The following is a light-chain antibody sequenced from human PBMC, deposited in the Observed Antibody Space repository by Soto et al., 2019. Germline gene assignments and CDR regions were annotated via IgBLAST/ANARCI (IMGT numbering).Light chain of an antibody. CDR1: SSDVGGYNY. CDR2: EVS. J-gene: IGLJ1*01. V-gene: IGLV2-14*01. Sequence: QSVLTQPASVSGSPGQSITISCTGTSSDVGGYNYVSWYQQHPGKAPKLMIYEVSNRPSGVSNRFSGSKSGNTASLTISGLQAEDEAEYYCSSYTSISTTYFGTGTKLTVL. CDR3: SSYTSISTTY.